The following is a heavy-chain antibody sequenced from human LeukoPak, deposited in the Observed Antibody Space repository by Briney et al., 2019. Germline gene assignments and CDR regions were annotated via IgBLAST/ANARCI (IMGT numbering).Heavy chain of an antibody. D-gene: IGHD3-22*01. CDR3: AREDRFYYDTGIDY. V-gene: IGHV3-7*01. J-gene: IGHJ4*02. Sequence: GGSLRLSCAASGFTFSSYWKSWVRQAPGKGLEWVANIKQDGSEKYYVDSVKGRFTVSRDNAKNSLFLQMNSLRAEDTAVYYCAREDRFYYDTGIDYWGQGTLVTVSS. CDR2: IKQDGSEK. CDR1: GFTFSSYW.